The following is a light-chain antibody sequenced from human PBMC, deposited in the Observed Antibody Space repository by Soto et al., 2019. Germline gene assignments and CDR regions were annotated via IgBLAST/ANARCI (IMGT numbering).Light chain of an antibody. V-gene: IGLV1-44*01. CDR3: AAWDDSLSAWV. J-gene: IGLJ2*01. CDR2: TTD. CDR1: RSNIGSNP. Sequence: QSVLTQPPSASGTPGQGVTISCSGGRSNIGSNPVNWYQQLPEAAPKLLIYTTDQRPSWVPDRFSGSKSGTSASLAISGLQSEDEAEYYCAAWDDSLSAWVFGGGTKLTVL.